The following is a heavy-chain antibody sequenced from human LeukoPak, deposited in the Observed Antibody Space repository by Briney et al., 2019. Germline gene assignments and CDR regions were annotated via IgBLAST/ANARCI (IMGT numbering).Heavy chain of an antibody. CDR2: ISGSGGST. D-gene: IGHD2-2*01. CDR1: GFTFSSYA. V-gene: IGHV3-23*01. J-gene: IGHJ4*02. Sequence: GGSLRLSCAASGFTFSSYAMSWVRQAPGKGLEWVSAISGSGGSTYYADSVKGRYTISRDNPKNTLYLQMNSLRAEDTAVYYCAKGEYCSSTSCQPDYWGQGTLVTVSS. CDR3: AKGEYCSSTSCQPDY.